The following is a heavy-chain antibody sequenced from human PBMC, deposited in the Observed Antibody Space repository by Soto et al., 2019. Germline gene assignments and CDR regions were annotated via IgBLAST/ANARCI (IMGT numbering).Heavy chain of an antibody. CDR2: ISSSSSYI. J-gene: IGHJ4*02. CDR3: ARDLGGWLVSFDY. D-gene: IGHD6-19*01. Sequence: EVQLVESGGGLVKPGGSLRLSCAASGFTFSSYSMNWVRQAPGKGLEWVSSISSSSSYIYYADSVKGRFTISRDNAKNSLYLQMNSLRAEDTAVYYCARDLGGWLVSFDYWGQGTLVTVSS. CDR1: GFTFSSYS. V-gene: IGHV3-21*01.